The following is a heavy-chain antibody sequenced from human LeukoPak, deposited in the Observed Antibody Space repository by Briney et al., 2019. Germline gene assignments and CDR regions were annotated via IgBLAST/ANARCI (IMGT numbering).Heavy chain of an antibody. CDR1: GFTFSGSG. V-gene: IGHV3-73*01. CDR2: IRSKANSYAT. J-gene: IGHJ4*02. Sequence: GGSLRLSCAASGFTFSGSGMHWVRQASGKGLEWVGRIRSKANSYATAYAASVRGRFTISRDDSKNTAYLQMDSLKTEDTAVYYCTGNYYGSGSYADFDYWGQGTLVTVSS. CDR3: TGNYYGSGSYADFDY. D-gene: IGHD3-10*01.